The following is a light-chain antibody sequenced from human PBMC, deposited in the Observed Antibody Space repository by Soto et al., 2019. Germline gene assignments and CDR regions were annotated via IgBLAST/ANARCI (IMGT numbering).Light chain of an antibody. CDR1: QIVSSSF. V-gene: IGKV3-20*01. Sequence: EIELTQSPCTLSLSAGERATITCRASQIVSSSFLAWYQQRPGQAPRLLIYDASTWASGIPSRFSGSGSGTDFTLTISSLEPEDFAVYYCQQNRSSPLTFGGGTKVAIK. J-gene: IGKJ4*01. CDR3: QQNRSSPLT. CDR2: DAS.